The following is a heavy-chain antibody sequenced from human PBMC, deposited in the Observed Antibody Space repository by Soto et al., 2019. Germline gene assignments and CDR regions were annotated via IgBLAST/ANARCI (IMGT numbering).Heavy chain of an antibody. V-gene: IGHV4-31*03. CDR1: GGSISSVGYY. D-gene: IGHD5-12*01. Sequence: QVQLQESGPGLVKPSQTLSLTCTVSGGSISSVGYYWSWIRQHPGKVLEWIGYIYYSGSTYYNPSLKSRVTMSVDTSENQFSLRLSSVTAADTAVYYCARKDSGYADYMDVWGKGTTVTVSS. CDR2: IYYSGST. J-gene: IGHJ6*03. CDR3: ARKDSGYADYMDV.